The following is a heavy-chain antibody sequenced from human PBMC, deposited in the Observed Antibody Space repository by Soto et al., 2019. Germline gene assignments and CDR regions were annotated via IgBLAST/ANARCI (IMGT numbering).Heavy chain of an antibody. D-gene: IGHD3-10*01. CDR1: GGTFSNYS. CDR2: LSGSGGTT. J-gene: IGHJ4*02. CDR3: AKQRADYGSGADTFYFDS. Sequence: EVQLLESGGGLVQPGGSLRLSCTVSGGTFSNYSMNCVRQAPGKGLEWGSSLSGSGGTTYYADSVKGRFIISRDNSKNTLYLLMSSLRAEDTALYYCAKQRADYGSGADTFYFDSWGQGALVTVSS. V-gene: IGHV3-23*01.